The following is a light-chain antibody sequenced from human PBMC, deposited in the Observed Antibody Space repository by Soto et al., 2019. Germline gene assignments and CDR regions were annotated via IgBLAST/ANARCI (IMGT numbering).Light chain of an antibody. J-gene: IGKJ2*01. CDR2: AAS. CDR1: QSISSY. V-gene: IGKV1-39*01. Sequence: DIQMTQSPSSLSVSVRDRVTITCRASQSISSYLNWYQHKAGKAPKLLISAASSLQSGVPSRFSGSGSGTDFTLTISSLQPEDFATYFCQQSYSTPHTFGQGTKLEIK. CDR3: QQSYSTPHT.